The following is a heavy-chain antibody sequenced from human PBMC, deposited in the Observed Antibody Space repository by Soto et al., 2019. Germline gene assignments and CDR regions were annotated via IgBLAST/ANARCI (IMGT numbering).Heavy chain of an antibody. CDR1: GFTFSSYA. J-gene: IGHJ4*02. CDR3: AKVRGQKDYDFWSGYYFDY. V-gene: IGHV3-23*01. Sequence: GGSLRLSCAASGFTFSSYAMSWVRQAPGKGLEWVSAISGSGGSTYYADSVKGRFTISRDNSKNTLYLQMNSLRAEDTAVYYCAKVRGQKDYDFWSGYYFDYWGQGTLVTVSS. CDR2: ISGSGGST. D-gene: IGHD3-3*01.